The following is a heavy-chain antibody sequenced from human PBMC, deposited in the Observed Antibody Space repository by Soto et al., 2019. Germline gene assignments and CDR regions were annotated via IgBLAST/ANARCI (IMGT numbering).Heavy chain of an antibody. Sequence: EVKLLESGGDLVQPGGSLRLSCAGSGFTFSNYGIRWVRQAPGKGLEWVSGIRSFGSTTYYADSVKGRFTISRDNSRNRLVLLMNSLTGEATSVYYCARDVESGCYAAFASWAQGTLGTVS. J-gene: IGHJ4*02. CDR1: GFTFSNYG. V-gene: IGHV3-23*01. CDR3: ARDVESGCYAAFAS. D-gene: IGHD6-19*01. CDR2: IRSFGSTT.